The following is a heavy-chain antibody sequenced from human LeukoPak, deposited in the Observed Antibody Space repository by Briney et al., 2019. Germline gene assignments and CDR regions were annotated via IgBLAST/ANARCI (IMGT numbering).Heavy chain of an antibody. D-gene: IGHD6-19*01. CDR3: ARHVDAGSSGWDAFDF. CDR1: GGSISSTNHY. CDR2: IYYDGTT. V-gene: IGHV4-39*01. Sequence: SETLSLTCIVSGGSISSTNHYWGWIRRPPGKGLEWIGSIYYDGTTYNNPSLNSRVTISVDTSKNLFSLKLSSVTAADPAVYYCARHVDAGSSGWDAFDFWGQGTLVTVSS. J-gene: IGHJ4*02.